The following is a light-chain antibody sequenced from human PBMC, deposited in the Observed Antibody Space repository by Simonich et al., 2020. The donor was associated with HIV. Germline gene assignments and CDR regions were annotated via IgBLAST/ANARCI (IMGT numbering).Light chain of an antibody. J-gene: IGLJ3*02. CDR1: GSDLGVYNY. V-gene: IGLV2-14*03. CDR3: SSYTSTSTLV. Sequence: QSALTQPASVSGSPGQSITISCTGTGSDLGVYNYVSWYQQHPGKAPQLMIYDVNTRPSGVSNRFSASKSGNTAALTISGLQAEDEADYYCSSYTSTSTLVFGGGTKLTVL. CDR2: DVN.